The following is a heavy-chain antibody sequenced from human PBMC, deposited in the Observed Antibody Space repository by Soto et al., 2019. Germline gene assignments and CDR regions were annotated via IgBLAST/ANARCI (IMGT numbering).Heavy chain of an antibody. J-gene: IGHJ3*02. D-gene: IGHD3-3*01. V-gene: IGHV3-48*02. CDR2: IGSSSSTI. CDR3: ARGRREGLRFWEWSPYPVDR. Sequence: GGTRRLSCSAASFTFSSYSRNWLLRATLKGVELVSYIGSSSSTIYYADSVKGLFAISRDNAKNSLYLQMNSLRDEDTAVYYCARGRREGLRFWEWSPYPVDRWARVKMVT. CDR1: SFTFSSYS.